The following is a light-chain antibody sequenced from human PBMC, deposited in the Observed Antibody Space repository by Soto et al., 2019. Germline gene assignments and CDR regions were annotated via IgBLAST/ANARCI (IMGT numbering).Light chain of an antibody. V-gene: IGLV1-40*01. CDR2: GTR. CDR3: QSYDSSLRGPYV. J-gene: IGLJ1*01. Sequence: QSVLTQPPSVSGAPGQRVTISCTGSSSNIGAGFDVHWYQQLPGTAPQLLIFGTRNRPSGVPDRFSGSKSGTSASLAITGLQAEDEAHYYCQSYDSSLRGPYVFGTGTKVTVL. CDR1: SSNIGAGFD.